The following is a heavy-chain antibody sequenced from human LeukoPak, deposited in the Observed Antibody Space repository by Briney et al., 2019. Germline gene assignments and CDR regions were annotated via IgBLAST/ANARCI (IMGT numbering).Heavy chain of an antibody. V-gene: IGHV3-30*04. Sequence: GGSLRLSCAASGFTFSNYAMHWVRQALGKGLEWVAVISYDGRIKYYADSVKGRFTFSRDNSKNTLYLQMNSLRAEDTAIYYCASLRGYSAYDLDYWGQGTLVTVSS. D-gene: IGHD5-12*01. CDR2: ISYDGRIK. CDR3: ASLRGYSAYDLDY. CDR1: GFTFSNYA. J-gene: IGHJ4*02.